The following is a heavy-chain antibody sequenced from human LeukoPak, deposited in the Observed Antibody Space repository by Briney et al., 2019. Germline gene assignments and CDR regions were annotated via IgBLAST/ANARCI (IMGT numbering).Heavy chain of an antibody. Sequence: PGGSLRLSCAASGFTFSSHWMSWVRQAPGKGLEWVANIKKDGSEKYYVDSVKGRFTISRDNARNTLYLEMHSLRAEDTAVYFCARDASGYDYTHYYSYMDVWGKGTTVTVSS. J-gene: IGHJ6*03. CDR3: ARDASGYDYTHYYSYMDV. V-gene: IGHV3-7*01. CDR1: GFTFSSHW. CDR2: IKKDGSEK. D-gene: IGHD5-12*01.